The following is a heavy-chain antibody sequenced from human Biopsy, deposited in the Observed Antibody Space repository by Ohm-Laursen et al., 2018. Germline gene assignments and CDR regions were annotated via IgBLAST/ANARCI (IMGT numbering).Heavy chain of an antibody. D-gene: IGHD1-1*01. V-gene: IGHV4-59*01. CDR1: GGSISSSY. CDR3: ARLYRLDDYWNDDPPDAFDV. J-gene: IGHJ3*01. Sequence: SETLSLTCSVSGGSISSSYWSWIRQSPGKGLEWIGFISKGGDTTYNPSLRGRVAISVDTSKNQFSLKLSSVTAADTAIFFCARLYRLDDYWNDDPPDAFDVWGQGTRVTVSS. CDR2: ISKGGDT.